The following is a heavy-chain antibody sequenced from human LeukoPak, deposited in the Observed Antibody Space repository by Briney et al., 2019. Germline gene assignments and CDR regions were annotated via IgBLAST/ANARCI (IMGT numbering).Heavy chain of an antibody. Sequence: SETLSLTCTVSGGSIVGYYWSWIRQPPGKGLEWIGYIYYSGSTNYNPSLKSRVTISVDTSKNQFSLKLSSVTAADTAVYYCAREAVAGIYYFDYWGQGTLVTVSS. CDR3: AREAVAGIYYFDY. D-gene: IGHD6-19*01. J-gene: IGHJ4*02. CDR2: IYYSGST. V-gene: IGHV4-59*01. CDR1: GGSIVGYY.